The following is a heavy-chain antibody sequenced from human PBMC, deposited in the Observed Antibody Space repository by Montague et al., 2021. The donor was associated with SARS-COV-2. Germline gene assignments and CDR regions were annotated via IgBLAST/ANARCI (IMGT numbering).Heavy chain of an antibody. J-gene: IGHJ4*02. Sequence: SETLSLTCTVSAGSINNYYWSWIRQSAGKGLEWIGRIYPGGDTNYNPSLKSRVTVSVDTSKSQFSLNLNSLTVADTAVYYCASSYGSGYYGFDYWGQGIPVTVSS. CDR1: AGSINNYY. CDR2: IYPGGDT. V-gene: IGHV4-4*07. D-gene: IGHD3-10*01. CDR3: ASSYGSGYYGFDY.